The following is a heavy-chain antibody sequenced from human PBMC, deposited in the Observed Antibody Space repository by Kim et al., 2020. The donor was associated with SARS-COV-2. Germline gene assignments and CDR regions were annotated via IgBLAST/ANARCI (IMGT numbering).Heavy chain of an antibody. V-gene: IGHV3-74*01. J-gene: IGHJ4*02. Sequence: SDGSSTTAAASVKGRFTISRDNAKNTLYLQMNSLRAEDTAVYYCVRGLVYWGQGALVTVSS. D-gene: IGHD3-9*01. CDR2: SDGSST. CDR3: VRGLVY.